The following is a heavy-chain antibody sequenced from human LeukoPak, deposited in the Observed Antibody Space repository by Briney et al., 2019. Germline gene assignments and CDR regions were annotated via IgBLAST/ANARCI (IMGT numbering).Heavy chain of an antibody. Sequence: GGSLRLSCAASGFTFSSYSMNWVRQAPGKGLEWVSSISSSSSYIYYVDSVKGRFTISRDNAKNSLYLQMNSLRAEDTAVYYCARDGPADAFDIWGQGTMVTVSS. V-gene: IGHV3-21*01. D-gene: IGHD3/OR15-3a*01. CDR1: GFTFSSYS. CDR3: ARDGPADAFDI. CDR2: ISSSSSYI. J-gene: IGHJ3*02.